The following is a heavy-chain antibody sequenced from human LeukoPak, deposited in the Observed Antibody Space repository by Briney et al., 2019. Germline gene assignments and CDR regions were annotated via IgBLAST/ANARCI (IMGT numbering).Heavy chain of an antibody. CDR2: ISHSGTT. D-gene: IGHD3-10*01. CDR3: ARGDASGSYSPYFDS. Sequence: PSETLSLTCTVSGGSIGTYYLSWLRQPPGKGLEWIGEISHSGTTNYNPSLKRRCTISLGASKNQLSLMLASVTAAATAVDYSARGDASGSYSPYFDSWGQGNLVALSS. J-gene: IGHJ4*02. CDR1: GGSIGTYY. V-gene: IGHV4-34*01.